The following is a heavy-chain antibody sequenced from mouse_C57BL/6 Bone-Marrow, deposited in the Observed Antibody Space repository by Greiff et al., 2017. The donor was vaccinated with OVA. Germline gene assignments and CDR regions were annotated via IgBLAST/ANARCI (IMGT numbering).Heavy chain of an antibody. V-gene: IGHV1-59*01. CDR1: GYTFTNYW. D-gene: IGHD1-1*01. CDR3: AHYDSRLYLHY. CDR2: IAPSDSYI. J-gene: IGHJ2*01. Sequence: QVQLQQPGAELVRPGTSVKLSCKASGYTFTNYWMHWVKQRPGQGLEWIGVIAPSDSYINYNQKFKGRATLTVDTSSSTAYMHLSSLTSDDSAVYYGAHYDSRLYLHYWGPGTTLTVSS.